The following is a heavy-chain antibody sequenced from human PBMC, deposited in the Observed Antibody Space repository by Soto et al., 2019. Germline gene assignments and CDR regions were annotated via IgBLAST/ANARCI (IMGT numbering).Heavy chain of an antibody. J-gene: IGHJ4*02. D-gene: IGHD2-15*01. CDR2: INPSGGST. V-gene: IGHV1-46*03. CDR1: GYTFTSYF. CDR3: ARVYCSGGSCYSIYD. Sequence: ASVKVSCKASGYTFTSYFMHWVRQAPGQGLEWMGIINPSGGSTSYAQKFQGRVTMTRDTSTSTVYMELSSLRSEDTAVYYCARVYCSGGSCYSIYDWGQGTLVTVSS.